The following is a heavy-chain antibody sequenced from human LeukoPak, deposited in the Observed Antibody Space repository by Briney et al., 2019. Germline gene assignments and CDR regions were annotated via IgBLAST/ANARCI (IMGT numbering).Heavy chain of an antibody. J-gene: IGHJ4*02. D-gene: IGHD4-23*01. CDR1: GGTFSSYA. V-gene: IGHV1-69*04. CDR3: ASLNYGGNSGG. Sequence: SVKVSCKASGGTFSSYAISWVRQAPGQGLEWMGRIIPILGIANYAQKFQGRVTTTADKSTSTAYMELSSLRSEDTAVYYCASLNYGGNSGGWGQGTLVTVSS. CDR2: IIPILGIA.